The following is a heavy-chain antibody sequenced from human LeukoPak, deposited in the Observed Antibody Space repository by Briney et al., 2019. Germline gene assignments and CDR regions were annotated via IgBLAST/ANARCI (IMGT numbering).Heavy chain of an antibody. V-gene: IGHV1-2*02. CDR1: GYTFTGYY. J-gene: IGHJ3*02. D-gene: IGHD3-22*01. CDR3: ARDRYYYDGIDYPYSDAFDI. Sequence: GASVKVSCKASGYTFTGYYMHWVRQAPGQGLEWMGWINPNSGGTNYAQKFQGRVTMTRDTSISTAYMELSRLRSDDTAVYYCARDRYYYDGIDYPYSDAFDIWSQGTMVTVSS. CDR2: INPNSGGT.